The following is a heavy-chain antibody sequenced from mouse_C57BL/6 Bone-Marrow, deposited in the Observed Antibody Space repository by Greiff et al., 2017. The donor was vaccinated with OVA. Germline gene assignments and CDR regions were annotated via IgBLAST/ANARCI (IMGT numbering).Heavy chain of an antibody. V-gene: IGHV1-26*01. CDR2: INPNNGGT. CDR3: ARIYDGYYFYFDD. D-gene: IGHD2-3*01. J-gene: IGHJ2*01. Sequence: EVQLQQSGPELVKPGASVKISCKASGYTFTDYYMNWVKQSHGKSLEWIGDINPNNGGTSYNQKFKGKATLTVDKSSSTAYMELRSLTSEDSAVYYCARIYDGYYFYFDDWGQGTTLTVSS. CDR1: GYTFTDYY.